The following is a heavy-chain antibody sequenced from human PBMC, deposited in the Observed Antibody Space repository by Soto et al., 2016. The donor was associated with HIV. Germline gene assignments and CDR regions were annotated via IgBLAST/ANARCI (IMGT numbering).Heavy chain of an antibody. CDR3: TTPLGSTSGNYYYYGMDV. CDR2: IKSKTDGGTT. CDR1: GFTFSNAW. V-gene: IGHV3-15*01. Sequence: EVQLVESGGGLVKPGGSLRLSCAASGFTFSNAWMSWVRQAPGKGLEWVGRIKSKTDGGTTDYAAPVKGRFTISRDDSKNTLYLQMNSLKTEDTAVYYCTTPLGSTSGNYYYYGMDVWGQGTTVTVSS. J-gene: IGHJ6*02. D-gene: IGHD2-2*01.